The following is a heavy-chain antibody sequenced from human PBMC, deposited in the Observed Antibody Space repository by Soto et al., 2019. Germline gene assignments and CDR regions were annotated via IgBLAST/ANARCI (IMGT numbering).Heavy chain of an antibody. D-gene: IGHD6-19*01. Sequence: EVQLLESGGGLVQPGGSLRLSCAASGFIFSAYAMSWVRQAPGKGLEWVSTISGSGVSTYYADSVKGRFTISRDNSKTELYLQMNRLRADDTAVYYCAKPISLALAATDFDYWGQGTLVTVSS. CDR1: GFIFSAYA. J-gene: IGHJ4*02. CDR2: ISGSGVST. V-gene: IGHV3-23*01. CDR3: AKPISLALAATDFDY.